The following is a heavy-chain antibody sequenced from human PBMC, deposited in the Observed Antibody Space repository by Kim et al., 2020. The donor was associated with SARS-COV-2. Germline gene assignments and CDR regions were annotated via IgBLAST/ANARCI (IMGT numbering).Heavy chain of an antibody. CDR2: IYYSGST. V-gene: IGHV4-59*01. J-gene: IGHJ4*02. Sequence: SETLSLTCTVSGGSISSYYWSWIRQPPGKGLEWIGYIYYSGSTNYNPSHKSRVTILVDTTKNQFSLKLSSVTAADTAVDYCARADSGYSYSYYFDYWGQGTLVTVAS. D-gene: IGHD5-18*01. CDR1: GGSISSYY. CDR3: ARADSGYSYSYYFDY.